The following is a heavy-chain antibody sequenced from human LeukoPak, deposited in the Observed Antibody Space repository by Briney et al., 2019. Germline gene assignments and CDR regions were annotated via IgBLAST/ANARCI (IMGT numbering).Heavy chain of an antibody. CDR3: ARPTTTMEDAFDI. Sequence: GESLKISCKCSGYSFTSYWIGWVRQMPGKGLEWMGIIYPGDSDTRYSPSFQGQVTISADKSISTAYLQWSSLKASDTAMYYCARPTTTMEDAFDIWGQGTMVTVSS. V-gene: IGHV5-51*01. CDR2: IYPGDSDT. CDR1: GYSFTSYW. J-gene: IGHJ3*02. D-gene: IGHD1-14*01.